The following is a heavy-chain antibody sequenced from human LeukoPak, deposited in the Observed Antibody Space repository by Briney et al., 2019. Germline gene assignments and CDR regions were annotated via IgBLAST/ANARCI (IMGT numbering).Heavy chain of an antibody. CDR2: ISSSGSTI. Sequence: SGGSLRLSCAASGFTFSSYEMNWVRQAPGKGLEWVSYISSSGSTIYYADSVKGRFTISRDNAKNSLYLQMNSLRAEDTAVYYCARDRWIQLWLNDYWGQGTLVTVSS. CDR3: ARDRWIQLWLNDY. J-gene: IGHJ4*02. CDR1: GFTFSSYE. D-gene: IGHD5-18*01. V-gene: IGHV3-48*03.